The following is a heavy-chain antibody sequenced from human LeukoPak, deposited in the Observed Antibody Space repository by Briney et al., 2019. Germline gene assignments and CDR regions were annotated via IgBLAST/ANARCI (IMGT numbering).Heavy chain of an antibody. J-gene: IGHJ4*02. CDR1: GGSVSSYY. CDR3: ARDYGDYR. Sequence: SETLSLTCTVSGGSVSSYYWSWIRQPPGKGLEWIGYFHYSGSTNYNPFLKSRVTISVDTSKNQFSLKLTSVTAADTAVYYCARDYGDYRWGQGTLVTVSS. V-gene: IGHV4-59*02. D-gene: IGHD4-17*01. CDR2: FHYSGST.